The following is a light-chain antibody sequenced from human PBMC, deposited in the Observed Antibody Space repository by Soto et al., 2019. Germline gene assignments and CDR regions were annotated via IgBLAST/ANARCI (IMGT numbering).Light chain of an antibody. CDR1: QSVSSY. Sequence: EIVLTQSPAILSMSPGERATLSCRASQSVSSYFAWYQQKPGQAPRLLIYDASNRDTGVPARFSGSGSGTDLTVTISSLEPEDFAGYYCQQRRYWPVTFGQGTKVEIK. CDR3: QQRRYWPVT. J-gene: IGKJ1*01. CDR2: DAS. V-gene: IGKV3-11*01.